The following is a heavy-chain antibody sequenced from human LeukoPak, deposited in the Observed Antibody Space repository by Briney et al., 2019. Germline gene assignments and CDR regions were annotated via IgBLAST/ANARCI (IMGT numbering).Heavy chain of an antibody. Sequence: PSETLSLTCAVYGGSFSGYYWSWIRQPPGKGLEWIGEINHSGSTNYNPSLKSRVTISVDTSKNQFSLKLSSVTAADTAVYYCARLYCSSTSCYLNWFNPWGQGTLVTVSS. J-gene: IGHJ5*02. CDR3: ARLYCSSTSCYLNWFNP. CDR1: GGSFSGYY. D-gene: IGHD2-2*01. CDR2: INHSGST. V-gene: IGHV4-34*01.